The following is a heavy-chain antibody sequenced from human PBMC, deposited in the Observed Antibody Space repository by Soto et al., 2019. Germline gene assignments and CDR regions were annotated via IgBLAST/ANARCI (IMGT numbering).Heavy chain of an antibody. Sequence: ASVKVSCKASGFTFSTNDINWVRQAPGQGLQWMGWMNANVDATDSPQEFKGRVTMTEDTSTDTAYMELSSLRSEDTAVYYCATARWGAAADNWFDPWGQGTLVTVSS. V-gene: IGHV1-8*01. D-gene: IGHD6-13*01. J-gene: IGHJ5*02. CDR2: MNANVDAT. CDR1: GFTFSTND. CDR3: ATARWGAAADNWFDP.